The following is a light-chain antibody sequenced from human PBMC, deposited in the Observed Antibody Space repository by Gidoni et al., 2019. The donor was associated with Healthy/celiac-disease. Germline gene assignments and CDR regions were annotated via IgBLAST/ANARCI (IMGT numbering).Light chain of an antibody. V-gene: IGKV1-33*01. Sequence: DIQMTQSPSSLSASVGDRVTITCQASQDISNYLNWYQQKPGKAPKLLIYDASNLEAGVPSRFSGSGSGTDFTFTISSLQPEDIATYYCQQYDYLPLXFXGGTNVEIK. J-gene: IGKJ4*01. CDR2: DAS. CDR3: QQYDYLPLX. CDR1: QDISNY.